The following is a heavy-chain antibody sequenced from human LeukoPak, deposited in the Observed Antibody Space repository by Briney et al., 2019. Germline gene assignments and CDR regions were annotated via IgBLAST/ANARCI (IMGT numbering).Heavy chain of an antibody. D-gene: IGHD6-13*01. V-gene: IGHV4-59*01. Sequence: SETLSLTCTVSVGSISIYYWSWIRQPPGKGLEWIGYIYYSGSTNYNPSLKSRVTISVDTSKNQFSLKLSSVTAADTAVYYCARGSSSIMVYYYGMDVWGQGTTVTVSS. CDR3: ARGSSSIMVYYYGMDV. CDR1: VGSISIYY. J-gene: IGHJ6*02. CDR2: IYYSGST.